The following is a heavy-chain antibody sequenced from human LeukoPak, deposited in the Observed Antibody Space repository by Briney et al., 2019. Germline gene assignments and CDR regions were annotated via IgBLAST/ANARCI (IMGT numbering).Heavy chain of an antibody. CDR3: ARVSISAAASDY. CDR1: GGSISSSSYY. D-gene: IGHD6-13*01. V-gene: IGHV4-39*07. Sequence: PSETLSLTCTVSGGSISSSSYYWGWIRQPPGKVLEWIGSFYYSGSTYYNPSLKSRVTISVDTSKNQFSLKLSSVTAADTAVYYCARVSISAAASDYWGQGTLVTVSS. CDR2: FYYSGST. J-gene: IGHJ4*02.